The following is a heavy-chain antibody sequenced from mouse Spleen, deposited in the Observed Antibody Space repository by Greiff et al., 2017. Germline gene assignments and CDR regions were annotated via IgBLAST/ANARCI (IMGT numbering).Heavy chain of an antibody. V-gene: IGHV2-9*02. CDR1: GFSLTSYV. D-gene: IGHD1-1*01. Sequence: VQVVASGPGLVAPSPSLSITCTFSGFSLTSYVVHWVRQPPGKGLEWLGVIWAGGSTNYNSALMSRLSISKDNSKSQVFLKMNSLQTDDTAMYYCARDEVGDYAMDYWGQGTSVTVSS. CDR3: ARDEVGDYAMDY. J-gene: IGHJ4*01. CDR2: IWAGGST.